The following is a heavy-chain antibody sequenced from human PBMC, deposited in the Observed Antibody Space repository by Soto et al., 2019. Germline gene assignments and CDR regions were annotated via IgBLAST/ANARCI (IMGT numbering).Heavy chain of an antibody. Sequence: QIRVVQSATEMRKPGASVRLSCKASPYTLGNYGIIWVRQAPGQGLEWLGWLSADNSKTTSAHSVQGRVSLTTDTSRTTAFLELRSLTSDDTAIYYCALASVVDYHFDYCLDVWGQGTTVVVSS. J-gene: IGHJ6*01. D-gene: IGHD3-16*02. CDR1: PYTLGNYG. CDR2: LSADNSKT. CDR3: ALASVVDYHFDYCLDV. V-gene: IGHV1-18*01.